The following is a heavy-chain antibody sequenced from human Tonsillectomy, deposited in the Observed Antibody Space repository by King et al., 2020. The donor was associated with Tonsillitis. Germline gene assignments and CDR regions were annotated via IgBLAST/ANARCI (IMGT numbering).Heavy chain of an antibody. J-gene: IGHJ3*02. CDR3: ARSDSSVYYDDAFDI. CDR2: IYHSGST. Sequence: QLQESGPGLVKPSGTLSLTCAVSGGSISSSNWWSWVRQPPGKGLEWIGEIYHSGSTNYNPSLKSRVTISVDKSKNQFSLKLSSVTAADTAVYYLARSDSSVYYDDAFDIWGQGTMVTVSS. V-gene: IGHV4-4*02. CDR1: GGSISSSNW. D-gene: IGHD3-22*01.